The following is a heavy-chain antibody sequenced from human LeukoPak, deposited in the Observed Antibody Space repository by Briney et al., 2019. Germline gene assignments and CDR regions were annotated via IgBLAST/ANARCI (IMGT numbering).Heavy chain of an antibody. D-gene: IGHD3-3*01. Sequence: PGGSLRLSCAASGFTFSSYAMSWVRQAPGKGLEWVSAISGSGGSTYYADSVKGRFTISRDNSKNTLYLQMNSLRAEDTAVYYCAKDILWRPIYRPPRNWFDPWGQGTLVHGSS. V-gene: IGHV3-23*01. CDR1: GFTFSSYA. J-gene: IGHJ5*02. CDR3: AKDILWRPIYRPPRNWFDP. CDR2: ISGSGGST.